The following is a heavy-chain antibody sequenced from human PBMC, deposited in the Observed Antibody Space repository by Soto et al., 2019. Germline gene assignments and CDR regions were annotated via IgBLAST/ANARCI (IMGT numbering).Heavy chain of an antibody. D-gene: IGHD2-2*01. CDR1: GFNFDDYG. CDR2: INWNSVNT. J-gene: IGHJ4*02. CDR3: ARGIDACNFFDS. V-gene: IGHV3-20*04. Sequence: EVQLVESGGRVVRPGGSLRLSCAASGFNFDDYGMSWVRQAPGKGLEWVSGINWNSVNTGYVDSVKGRFTISRDNAKSSLYLQMNSVRVEDTYLYYCARGIDACNFFDSWGQGTLVTVSS.